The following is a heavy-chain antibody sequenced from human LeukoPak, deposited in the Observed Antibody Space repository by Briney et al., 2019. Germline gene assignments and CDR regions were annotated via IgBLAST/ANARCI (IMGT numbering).Heavy chain of an antibody. Sequence: SGPTLVNPTQTLTLTCTLSGFSVSTSGVGVGWIRQPPGKALEWLALIYWDDDKRYSPSLENRLTITKDTSKNQVVLTMTNMDPVDTATYYCAHRGIASRGYYDIFDYWGQGTLVTVSS. V-gene: IGHV2-5*02. CDR2: IYWDDDK. CDR3: AHRGIASRGYYDIFDY. CDR1: GFSVSTSGVG. J-gene: IGHJ4*02. D-gene: IGHD3-9*01.